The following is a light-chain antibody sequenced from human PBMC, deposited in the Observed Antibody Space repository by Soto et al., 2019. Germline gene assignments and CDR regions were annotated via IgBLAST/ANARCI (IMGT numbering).Light chain of an antibody. CDR3: QQHNGWPHT. J-gene: IGKJ4*01. Sequence: EVVLTQSPATLSLSLGERAILSCRASHNVGYNLAWYQQRPDQAPRLLISDAFNRATGIPSRFSGSGSGTDFTLTISRLEPEDFAVYYCQQHNGWPHTFGGGTKVEI. CDR2: DAF. CDR1: HNVGYN. V-gene: IGKV3-11*01.